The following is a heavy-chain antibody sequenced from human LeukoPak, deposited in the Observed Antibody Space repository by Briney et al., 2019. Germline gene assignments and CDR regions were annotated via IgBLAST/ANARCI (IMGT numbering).Heavy chain of an antibody. CDR1: GGSISSSY. CDR3: ARLSTWAEVYGVYYYYGMDV. CDR2: IYYSGST. V-gene: IGHV4-59*08. J-gene: IGHJ6*02. D-gene: IGHD2-2*01. Sequence: PSETLSLSCTVSGGSISSSYWSWIRQPPGKGLEWIGYIYYSGSTKYNPSLKSRVTISVDTSKNQFSLKLSSVTAADTAVYYCARLSTWAEVYGVYYYYGMDVWGQGTTVTVSS.